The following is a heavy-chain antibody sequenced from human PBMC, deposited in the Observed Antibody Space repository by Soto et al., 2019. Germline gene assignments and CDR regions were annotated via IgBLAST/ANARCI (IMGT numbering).Heavy chain of an antibody. J-gene: IGHJ4*02. D-gene: IGHD2-15*01. CDR2: INPNSGGT. Sequence: QVQLVQSGAEVKKPGASVKVSCKASGYTFTGYYMHWVRQAPGQGLEWMGWINPNSGGTNYAQKFQGRVTNTSDTSISTAHMELGRLGSDDTAFYFCARDPGGSCGSGLVGFDYLGQGTLGTVSS. CDR3: ARDPGGSCGSGLVGFDY. CDR1: GYTFTGYY. V-gene: IGHV1-2*02.